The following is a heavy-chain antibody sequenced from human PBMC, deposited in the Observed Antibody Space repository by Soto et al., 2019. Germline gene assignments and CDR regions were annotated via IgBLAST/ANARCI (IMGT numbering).Heavy chain of an antibody. CDR3: ARARSGSHALPYNWFDP. Sequence: QVQLQESGPGLVKPSQTLSLPCTVSGGSISSGGYYWSWIRQHPGKGLEWIGYIYYSGSTYYNPSRKNRVTREVDKAKNQCSLKRSSVTAADTAVYYCARARSGSHALPYNWFDPWGQGTLVTVSS. CDR1: GGSISSGGYY. V-gene: IGHV4-31*03. D-gene: IGHD1-26*01. J-gene: IGHJ5*02. CDR2: IYYSGST.